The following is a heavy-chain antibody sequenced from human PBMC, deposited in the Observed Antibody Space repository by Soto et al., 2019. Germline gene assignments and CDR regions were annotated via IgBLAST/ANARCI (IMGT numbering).Heavy chain of an antibody. V-gene: IGHV3-33*01. J-gene: IGHJ3*02. CDR2: IWYDGSNK. Sequence: QVQLVESGGGVVQPGRSLRLSCAASGFTFSSYGMHWVRQAPGKGLEWVAVIWYDGSNKYYADSVKGRFTISRDNSKNTVYLQSNSERPEDRAEYYCVRDSGTYYVFWSGKRTDNAFDIWGQGTMVTVSS. CDR3: VRDSGTYYVFWSGKRTDNAFDI. D-gene: IGHD3-3*01. CDR1: GFTFSSYG.